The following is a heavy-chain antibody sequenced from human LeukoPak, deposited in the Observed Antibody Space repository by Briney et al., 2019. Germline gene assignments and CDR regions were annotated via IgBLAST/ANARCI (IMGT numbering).Heavy chain of an antibody. CDR1: GFTFNNYG. CDR3: AKDFRPIAVAATQGLDY. D-gene: IGHD6-19*01. J-gene: IGHJ4*02. CDR2: ISYDGSNK. Sequence: GGFLRLSCAASGFTFNNYGMHWVRQAPGKGLEWVAVISYDGSNKYYGDSVKGRFTISRDNSKNTLYLQMNSLIAEDTAVYYCAKDFRPIAVAATQGLDYWGQGTLVTVSS. V-gene: IGHV3-30*18.